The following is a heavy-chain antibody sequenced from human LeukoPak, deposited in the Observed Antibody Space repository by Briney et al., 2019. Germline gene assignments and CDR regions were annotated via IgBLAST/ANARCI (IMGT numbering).Heavy chain of an antibody. CDR2: IYYNGTT. D-gene: IGHD3-22*01. CDR1: GGSISTSYF. V-gene: IGHV4-39*02. Sequence: SATLSLTCTVSGGSISTSYFWGWIRQPPGNGLGWSGSIYYNGTTYYNPSLKSRVTISVDTSKNQFSLQLSSVTAADTAVYYCARDRHPHYYDSSGYTNAFDIWGQGTMVTVSS. CDR3: ARDRHPHYYDSSGYTNAFDI. J-gene: IGHJ3*02.